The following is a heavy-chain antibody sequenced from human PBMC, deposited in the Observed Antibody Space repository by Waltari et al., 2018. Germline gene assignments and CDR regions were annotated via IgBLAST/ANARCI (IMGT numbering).Heavy chain of an antibody. V-gene: IGHV3-7*01. CDR1: GFTFSDYW. Sequence: EVRLVESGGGLVQPGGSLRLSCAASGFTFSDYWMSWVRQAPGQGLEWVANIKQDGSEKYQVDPVKGRFTISRDNAKNPLYLQMNSLRAEDTAVYFCARGGSWAIDYWGQGTLVTVSS. CDR3: ARGGSWAIDY. D-gene: IGHD3-16*01. CDR2: IKQDGSEK. J-gene: IGHJ4*02.